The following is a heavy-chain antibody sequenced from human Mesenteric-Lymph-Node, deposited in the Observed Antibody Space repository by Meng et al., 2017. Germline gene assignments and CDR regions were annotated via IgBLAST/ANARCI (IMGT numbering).Heavy chain of an antibody. D-gene: IGHD1-26*01. CDR3: ARGKQDAWELLAY. V-gene: IGHV4-4*02. CDR2: IDDSGST. Sequence: QWQVRESGPGLVKPSGTLSLTCGVSGVSISSNIRWTWVRQPPGKGLEWIGDIDDSGSTNYNPSLNSRISISLDKSKNHFSLKVNSVTAADTAVYYCARGKQDAWELLAYWGQGALVTVSS. J-gene: IGHJ4*02. CDR1: GVSISSNIR.